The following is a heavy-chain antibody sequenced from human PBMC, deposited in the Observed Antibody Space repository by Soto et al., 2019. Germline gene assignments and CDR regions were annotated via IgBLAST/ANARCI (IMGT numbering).Heavy chain of an antibody. Sequence: GGSLRLSCAASGFTFNTYGMHWVRQAPGKGLEWVAVMSYDGSEKYYVDSVKGRFTISKDNSNNTLYLQMNSLRPEDTAVYYCAKSPNFYCSSPNCYKYYFDHWGQGTRVTVSS. V-gene: IGHV3-30*18. J-gene: IGHJ4*02. CDR3: AKSPNFYCSSPNCYKYYFDH. CDR2: MSYDGSEK. CDR1: GFTFNTYG. D-gene: IGHD2-2*02.